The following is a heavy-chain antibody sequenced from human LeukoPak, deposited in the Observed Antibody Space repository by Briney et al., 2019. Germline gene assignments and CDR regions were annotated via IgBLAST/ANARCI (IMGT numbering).Heavy chain of an antibody. CDR1: GYTFINYG. Sequence: ASVKDTCKASGYTFINYGVNWLRQAPGQGLEWMGWINTYNGNTNHAHKFQGRVSMTTDTSTNTAYMELRSLSSDDTAIYYCARGASGTYYIADSHYYNVDVWGQGTTVTVS. J-gene: IGHJ6*02. D-gene: IGHD3-10*01. CDR3: ARGASGTYYIADSHYYNVDV. CDR2: INTYNGNT. V-gene: IGHV1-18*01.